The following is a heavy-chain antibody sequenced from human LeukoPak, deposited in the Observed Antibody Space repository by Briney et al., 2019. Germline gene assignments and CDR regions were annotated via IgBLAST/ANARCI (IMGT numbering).Heavy chain of an antibody. Sequence: GGSLRLSCAASGFTFSNYWMSWVRQAPGKGLEWVTNIHQDGNEKYYVDSVKGRFTISRDNAKNLLHLQMDSLRVEDTAVYYCAKSTGGDSGSYSFDSWGQGTLVTVSS. J-gene: IGHJ5*01. CDR3: AKSTGGDSGSYSFDS. CDR1: GFTFSNYW. CDR2: IHQDGNEK. D-gene: IGHD3-10*01. V-gene: IGHV3-7*01.